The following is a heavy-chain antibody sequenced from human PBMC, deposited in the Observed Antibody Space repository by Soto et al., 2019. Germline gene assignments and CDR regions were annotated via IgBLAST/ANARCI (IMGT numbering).Heavy chain of an antibody. V-gene: IGHV4-31*03. CDR2: IYYSGST. D-gene: IGHD2-15*01. Sequence: SETLSLTCTVSGGSISSGGYYWSWIRQHPGKGLEWIGYIYYSGSTYYNPSLKSRVTISVDTSKNQFSLKLSSVTAADTAVYYCARAPGYCSGGSCYVAFDYWGQGTMVTVSS. CDR3: ARAPGYCSGGSCYVAFDY. CDR1: GGSISSGGYY. J-gene: IGHJ4*02.